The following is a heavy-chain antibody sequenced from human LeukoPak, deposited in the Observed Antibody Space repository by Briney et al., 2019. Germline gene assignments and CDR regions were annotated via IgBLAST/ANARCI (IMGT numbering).Heavy chain of an antibody. D-gene: IGHD6-19*01. CDR3: ARVVAGTPLWTYYYGMDV. J-gene: IGHJ6*02. Sequence: GASVKVSCKASGYTFTSYGISWVRQAPGQGLEWMGWISAYNGNTNYAQKLQGRVTMTTDTSTSTAYMGLRSLRSDDTAVYYCARVVAGTPLWTYYYGMDVWGQGTTVTVSS. CDR1: GYTFTSYG. V-gene: IGHV1-18*01. CDR2: ISAYNGNT.